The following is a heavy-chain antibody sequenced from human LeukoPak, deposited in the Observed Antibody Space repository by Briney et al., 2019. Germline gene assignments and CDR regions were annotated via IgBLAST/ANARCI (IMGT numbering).Heavy chain of an antibody. J-gene: IGHJ4*02. V-gene: IGHV2-5*01. CDR2: IYWNDDK. D-gene: IGHD3-3*01. CDR1: GFSLSTSGVG. Sequence: SGPTLVNPTQTLTLTCTFSGFSLSTSGVGVGWIRQPPGKVLEWLALIYWNDDKRYSPSLKSRLTITKDTSKNQVVLTMTNMDPVDTATYYCAHRSITIFGVVIVDYWGQGTLVTVSS. CDR3: AHRSITIFGVVIVDY.